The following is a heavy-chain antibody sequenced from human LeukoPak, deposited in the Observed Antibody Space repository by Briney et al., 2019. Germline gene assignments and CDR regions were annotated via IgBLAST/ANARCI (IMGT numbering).Heavy chain of an antibody. V-gene: IGHV1-2*02. CDR3: ARGAYYYGSGSYYPLYYFDY. J-gene: IGHJ4*02. CDR2: INPNSGGT. D-gene: IGHD3-10*01. CDR1: GYTLTSYG. Sequence: ASVKVSCEASGYTLTSYGINWMRQAPGQGLEWMGWINPNSGGTNYAQKFQGRVTMTRDTSISTAYMELSRLRSDDTAVYYCARGAYYYGSGSYYPLYYFDYWGQGTLVTVSS.